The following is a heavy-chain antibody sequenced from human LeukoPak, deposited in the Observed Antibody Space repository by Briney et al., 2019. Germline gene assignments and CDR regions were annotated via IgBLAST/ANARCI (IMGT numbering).Heavy chain of an antibody. Sequence: GGSLRLSCAASGFTFSTYTIHWVRQAPGKGLEWVAVISYDGSSDYYADSVKGRFTISRDGSKNTLYLQMNSLRAEDTAVYYCARASRWLQVGFDYWGQGTPVTVSS. D-gene: IGHD5-24*01. CDR2: ISYDGSSD. CDR3: ARASRWLQVGFDY. J-gene: IGHJ4*02. V-gene: IGHV3-30-3*01. CDR1: GFTFSTYT.